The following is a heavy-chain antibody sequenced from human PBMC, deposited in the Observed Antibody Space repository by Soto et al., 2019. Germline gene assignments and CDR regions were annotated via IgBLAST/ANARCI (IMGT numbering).Heavy chain of an antibody. V-gene: IGHV3-23*01. J-gene: IGHJ3*02. CDR2: ISGSGGST. CDR1: GFTFSSYA. Sequence: GGSLRLSCAASGFTFSSYAMSWVRQAPGKGLEWVSAISGSGGSTYYPDSVKGRFTISRDNSKNTLYLQMNSLRAEDTAVYYCAKPTYAGGAFDIWGQGTMVTVSS. CDR3: AKPTYAGGAFDI. D-gene: IGHD3-16*01.